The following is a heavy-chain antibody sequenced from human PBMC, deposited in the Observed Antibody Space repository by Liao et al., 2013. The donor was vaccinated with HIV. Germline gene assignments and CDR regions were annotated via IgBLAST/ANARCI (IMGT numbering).Heavy chain of an antibody. CDR1: GGSFSGYY. J-gene: IGHJ4*02. D-gene: IGHD6-19*01. CDR2: INHSGST. CDR3: ARGHGTGWPYFDY. V-gene: IGHV4-34*01. Sequence: QVQLQQWGAGLLKPSETLSLTCAVYGGSFSGYYWNWIRQPPGKGLEWIGEINHSGSTNYNPSLKSRVTISVDTSKNQFSLKLSSVTAADTAVYYCARGHGTGWPYFDYWGQGALVTVSS.